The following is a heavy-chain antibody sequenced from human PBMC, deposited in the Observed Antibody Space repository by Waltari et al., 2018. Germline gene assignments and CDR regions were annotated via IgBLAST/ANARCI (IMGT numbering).Heavy chain of an antibody. CDR2: IYHSGST. V-gene: IGHV4-38-2*01. CDR1: GYSISSGYS. Sequence: QVQLQESGPGLVKPSETLSLTCAVSGYSISSGYSWGWIRQPPGKGLEWIGSIYHSGSTYYNPSLKSRVTISVDTSKNQFSLKLSSVTAADTAVYYCASSRLYSSSWGYWGQGTLVTVSS. J-gene: IGHJ4*02. D-gene: IGHD6-13*01. CDR3: ASSRLYSSSWGY.